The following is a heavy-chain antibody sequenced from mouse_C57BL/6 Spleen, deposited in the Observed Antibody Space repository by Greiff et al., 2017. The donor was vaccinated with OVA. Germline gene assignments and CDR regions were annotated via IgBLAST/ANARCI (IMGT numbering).Heavy chain of an antibody. V-gene: IGHV1-52*01. CDR1: GYTFTSYW. Sequence: VQLQQSGAELVRPGSSVKLSCKASGYTFTSYWMHWVKQRPIQGLEWIGNIDPSDSETHYNQKFKDKATLTVDKSSSTAYMQLSSLTSEDSAVYYCARYPVITTVVGRAMDYWGQGTSVTVSS. CDR3: ARYPVITTVVGRAMDY. D-gene: IGHD1-1*01. J-gene: IGHJ4*01. CDR2: IDPSDSET.